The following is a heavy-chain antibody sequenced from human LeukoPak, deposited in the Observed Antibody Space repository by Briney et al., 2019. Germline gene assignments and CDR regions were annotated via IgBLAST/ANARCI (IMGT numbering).Heavy chain of an antibody. J-gene: IGHJ3*01. CDR2: IKGSGSYA. D-gene: IGHD4-17*01. V-gene: IGHV3-23*01. Sequence: GGSLRLSCVGSDFTFANYAMTWVRLTPGKALEWVSSIKGSGSYAMYADSVSGRLTTSRDNSRNRIFLQMTSLRAEDTAIYYCGGDPNGDYIGAFEFWGLGTLVSVSS. CDR3: GGDPNGDYIGAFEF. CDR1: DFTFANYA.